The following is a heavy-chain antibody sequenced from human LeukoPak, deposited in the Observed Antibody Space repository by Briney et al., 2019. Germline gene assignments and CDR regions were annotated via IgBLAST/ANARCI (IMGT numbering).Heavy chain of an antibody. V-gene: IGHV1-8*01. CDR3: ARATYYYGSGSYYLTKYYYYGMDV. CDR2: MNPNSGNT. CDR1: GYTFTSYD. D-gene: IGHD3-10*01. J-gene: IGHJ6*02. Sequence: ASVKASCKASGYTFTSYDINRVRQATGQGLEWMGWMNPNSGNTGYAQKFQGRVTMTRNTSTITTYMELSSLRSEGTAVYYCARATYYYGSGSYYLTKYYYYGMDVWGQGTTVTVSS.